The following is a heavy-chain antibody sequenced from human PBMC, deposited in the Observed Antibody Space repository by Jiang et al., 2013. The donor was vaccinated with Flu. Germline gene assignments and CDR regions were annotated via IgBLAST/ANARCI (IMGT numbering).Heavy chain of an antibody. CDR3: ARAMGGWYYYFDY. V-gene: IGHV4-39*01. Sequence: GPGLVKPSETLSLTCTVSGGSISSSSYYWGWIRQPPGKGLEWIGSIYYSGSTYYNPSLKSRVTISVDTSKNQFSLKLSSVTAADTAVYYCARAMGGWYYYFDYWGQGTLVTVSS. CDR2: IYYSGST. CDR1: GGSISSSSYY. J-gene: IGHJ4*02. D-gene: IGHD6-19*01.